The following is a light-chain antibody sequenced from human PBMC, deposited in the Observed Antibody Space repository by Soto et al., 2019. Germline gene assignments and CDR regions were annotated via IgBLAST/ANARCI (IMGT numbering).Light chain of an antibody. CDR3: QQYNNWPPMA. V-gene: IGKV3-15*01. CDR1: QRFSSN. Sequence: EIVMTQSPATLSVSPGERATLSCRASQRFSSNLAWYQQKPGQAPSLPSYGASTRATGIPARFSGSGSGTEFTLTISSLQSEDFAVYYCQQYNNWPPMAFGQGTKVEIK. CDR2: GAS. J-gene: IGKJ1*01.